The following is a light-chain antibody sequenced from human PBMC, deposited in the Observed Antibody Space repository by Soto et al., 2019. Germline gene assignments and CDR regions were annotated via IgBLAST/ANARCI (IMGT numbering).Light chain of an antibody. CDR3: AAWDDSLSGFV. J-gene: IGLJ1*01. CDR1: SSNIGSNT. V-gene: IGLV1-44*01. Sequence: QSVLTQPPSASGTPGQRVTISCSGSSSNIGSNTVNWYQQLPGTAPKVLIYSNNQRPSGVPDRFSGSKSGTAASLAISGLQSEDEADYYCAAWDDSLSGFVCGAGTKVTVL. CDR2: SNN.